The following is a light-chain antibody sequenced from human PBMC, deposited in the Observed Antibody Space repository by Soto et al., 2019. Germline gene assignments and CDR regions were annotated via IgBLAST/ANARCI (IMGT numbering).Light chain of an antibody. CDR3: QQYGSSPRT. V-gene: IGKV3-20*01. J-gene: IGKJ1*01. CDR2: GAS. Sequence: EIVLTQSPATLSLSAGERATLSCRASQSVSSYLAWYQQKPGQAPTLLIYGASIRAAGIPDRFSGSGSGTDFTLTIRRLEPEDFAVYYCQQYGSSPRTFGQGTKVDIK. CDR1: QSVSSY.